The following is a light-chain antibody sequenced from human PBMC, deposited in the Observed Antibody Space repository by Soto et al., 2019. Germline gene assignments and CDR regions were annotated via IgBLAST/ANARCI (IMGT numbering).Light chain of an antibody. J-gene: IGLJ1*01. CDR1: SSDVGSYNS. CDR2: EVS. V-gene: IGLV2-18*02. CDR3: SSYTTSNTYV. Sequence: QSALTQPPSVSGSPGQSVTISCTGTSSDVGSYNSVSGYQQPPGTVPKLMIYEVSNRPSGVPDRFSGSKSGNTASLTISGLQAEDEADYYCSSYTTSNTYVFGTGTKLTVL.